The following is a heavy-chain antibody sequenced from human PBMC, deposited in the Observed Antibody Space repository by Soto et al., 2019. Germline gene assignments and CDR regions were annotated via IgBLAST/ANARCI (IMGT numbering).Heavy chain of an antibody. CDR1: GGSISSSSYY. CDR3: ARRSIAAAGTWVLENDS. J-gene: IGHJ4*02. CDR2: IYYSGST. V-gene: IGHV4-39*01. Sequence: PSETLSLTCTVSGGSISSSSYYWGWIRQPPGKGLEWIGSIYYSGSTYYNPSLKSRVTISVDTSKNQFSLKLSSVTAADTAVYYCARRSIAAAGTWVLENDSRAQATPVPVSS. D-gene: IGHD6-13*01.